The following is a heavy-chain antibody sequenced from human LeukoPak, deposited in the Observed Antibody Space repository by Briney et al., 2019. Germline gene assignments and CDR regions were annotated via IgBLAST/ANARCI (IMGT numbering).Heavy chain of an antibody. CDR1: GGSISSYY. CDR2: IYYSGST. J-gene: IGHJ4*02. CDR3: ARMWGSRGWDHY. D-gene: IGHD6-19*01. V-gene: IGHV4-59*01. Sequence: SETLSLTCTVSGGSISSYYWSWIRQPPGKGLEWIGYIYYSGSTNYNPSLKSRVTISVDTSKNQFSLKLSSVTAADTAVYYCARMWGSRGWDHYWGQGTLVTVSS.